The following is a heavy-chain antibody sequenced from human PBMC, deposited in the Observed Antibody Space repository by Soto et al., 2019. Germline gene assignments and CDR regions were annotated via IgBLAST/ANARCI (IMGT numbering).Heavy chain of an antibody. J-gene: IGHJ6*02. CDR3: ARGRYCTSTSCLTHYGMDV. V-gene: IGHV1-18*04. D-gene: IGHD2-2*01. CDR2: ISAYNGNT. CDR1: GYTFTSYG. Sequence: ASVKVSCKASGYTFTSYGISWVRQAPGQGLECMGWISAYNGNTDYAQKYQGRVTMTTDTSTSTAYMELRSLRPDDTAVYYCARGRYCTSTSCLTHYGMDVWGQGTTVTVYS.